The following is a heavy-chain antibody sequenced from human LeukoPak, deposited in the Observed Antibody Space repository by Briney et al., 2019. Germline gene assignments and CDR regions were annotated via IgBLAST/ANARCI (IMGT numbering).Heavy chain of an antibody. CDR2: TYYRSKWFN. Sequence: SQTPSLTCDISGHSVSSNSVTWNWIRQSPSRGLEWLGRTYYRSKWFNDYAVSVRSRITINPDTSKNQFSLQLNSVTPEDTAVYYCARGVFPAFDIWGQGTMVTVSS. CDR1: GHSVSSNSVT. J-gene: IGHJ3*02. CDR3: ARGVFPAFDI. V-gene: IGHV6-1*01. D-gene: IGHD3-10*01.